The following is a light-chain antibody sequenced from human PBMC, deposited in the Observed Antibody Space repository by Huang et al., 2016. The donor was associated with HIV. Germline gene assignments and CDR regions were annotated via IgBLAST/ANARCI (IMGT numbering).Light chain of an antibody. Sequence: ELVMTQSPATLSVSPGERAPLSCRAGQTVSTYLAWYQQKPGQSPRILLSGASTSATDIPARFSGSGSGTEFTLTISSLQSEDFALYYCQQYDNWPLTFGGGTKVEIK. V-gene: IGKV3-15*01. CDR3: QQYDNWPLT. CDR2: GAS. CDR1: QTVSTY. J-gene: IGKJ4*01.